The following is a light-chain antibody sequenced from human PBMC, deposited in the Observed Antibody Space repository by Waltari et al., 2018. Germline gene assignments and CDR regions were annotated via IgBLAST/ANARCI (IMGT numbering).Light chain of an antibody. CDR1: SSNIGSYS. J-gene: IGLJ3*02. V-gene: IGLV1-47*01. Sequence: QSVLTQPPSASGTPGQRVTISCSGSSSNIGSYSVYWYQQLSGTAPKLLIYRNNARPSGVPDRFSGSKSGTSASLAITGLRSEDEAHYYCATWDDSLTGWVFGGGTKLAVL. CDR3: ATWDDSLTGWV. CDR2: RNN.